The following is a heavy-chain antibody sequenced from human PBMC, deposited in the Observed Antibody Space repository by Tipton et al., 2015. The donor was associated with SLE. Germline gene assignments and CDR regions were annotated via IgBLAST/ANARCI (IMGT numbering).Heavy chain of an antibody. V-gene: IGHV3-53*05. D-gene: IGHD7-27*01. CDR2: INVGGIT. CDR1: GFTFSTYW. Sequence: SLRLSCAASGFTFSTYWMHWVRQAPGKGLEWVSVINVGGITYYVDSVKGRFTISRDNSKNTLYLQMNSLRVEDTAVYYCARLVEGGWGYVDYWGQGTLVTVSS. CDR3: ARLVEGGWGYVDY. J-gene: IGHJ4*02.